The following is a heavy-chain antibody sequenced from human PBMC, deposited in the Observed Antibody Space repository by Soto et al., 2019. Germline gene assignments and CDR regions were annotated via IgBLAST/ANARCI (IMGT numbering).Heavy chain of an antibody. Sequence: PSETLSLTCTVSGGSISSGGYYWSWIRQNPGKGLEWIGYIYYSGTTYYNPSLKSRVTISVDTSKNQFSLKLSSVSAADTALYYCSRCSLVVVPASGFDPWGRGTLVTVSS. J-gene: IGHJ5*02. V-gene: IGHV4-31*03. CDR1: GGSISSGGYY. CDR3: SRCSLVVVPASGFDP. CDR2: IYYSGTT. D-gene: IGHD2-2*01.